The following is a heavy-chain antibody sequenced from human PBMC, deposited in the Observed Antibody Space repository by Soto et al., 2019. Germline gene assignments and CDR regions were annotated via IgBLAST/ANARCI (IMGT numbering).Heavy chain of an antibody. CDR3: ARGGGYSNYGYYYYDMDV. Sequence: SETLSLTCAVYGGSFSGYYWSWIRQPPXKGLEWIGEINHSGSTNYNPSLKSRVTISVDTSKNQFSLKLSSVTAADTAVYYCARGGGYSNYGYYYYDMDVWGKGTTVTISS. CDR2: INHSGST. D-gene: IGHD4-4*01. CDR1: GGSFSGYY. V-gene: IGHV4-34*01. J-gene: IGHJ6*03.